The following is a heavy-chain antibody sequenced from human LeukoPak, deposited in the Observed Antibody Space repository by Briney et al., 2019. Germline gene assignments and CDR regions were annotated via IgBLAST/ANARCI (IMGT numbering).Heavy chain of an antibody. CDR1: GYTLTELS. D-gene: IGHD4/OR15-4a*01. CDR2: FDPEDGET. CDR3: ATAKEGSNTLSWFDP. J-gene: IGHJ5*02. V-gene: IGHV1-24*01. Sequence: APVKVSCKVSGYTLTELSMHWVRQAPGKGLEWMGGFDPEDGETIYAQKFQGRVTMTEDTSTDTAYMGLSSLRSEDTAVYYCATAKEGSNTLSWFDPWGQGTLVTVSS.